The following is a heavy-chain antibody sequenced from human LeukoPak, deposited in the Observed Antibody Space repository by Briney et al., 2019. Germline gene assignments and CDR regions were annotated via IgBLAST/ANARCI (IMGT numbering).Heavy chain of an antibody. J-gene: IGHJ2*01. Sequence: GASVKVSCKASGGTFSSYAISWVRQAPGQGLEWMGGIIPIFGTANYAQKFQGRVTITADESTSTVYMELSSLRSEDTAVYYCARDTREAYCGGDCHSNYWYFDLWGRGTLVTVSS. CDR3: ARDTREAYCGGDCHSNYWYFDL. CDR2: IIPIFGTA. CDR1: GGTFSSYA. D-gene: IGHD2-21*02. V-gene: IGHV1-69*13.